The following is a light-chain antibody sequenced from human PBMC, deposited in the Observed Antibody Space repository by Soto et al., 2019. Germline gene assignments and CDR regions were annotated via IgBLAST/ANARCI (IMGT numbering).Light chain of an antibody. CDR2: GAS. Sequence: EVVLTQSPGTLSLSPGDTATLSCRATQSISSGYLAWYQQKPGQAPRLLIYGASSRAIGIPDRFSGIGSGADFTRAITGLEPDDFAVYYCQHSGSSTRTFGQGTKVEIK. V-gene: IGKV3-20*01. CDR3: QHSGSSTRT. CDR1: QSISSGY. J-gene: IGKJ1*01.